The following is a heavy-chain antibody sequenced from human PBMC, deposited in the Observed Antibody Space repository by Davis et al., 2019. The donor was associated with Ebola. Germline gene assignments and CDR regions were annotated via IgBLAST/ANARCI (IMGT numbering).Heavy chain of an antibody. CDR3: ARLGAARPRVYFDY. J-gene: IGHJ4*02. Sequence: PGGSLRLSCKGSGHSFTSYWIGWVRQMPGKGLEWMGIIYPGDSDTRYSPSFQGQVTISADKSISTAYLQWSSLKASDTAMYYCARLGAARPRVYFDYWGQGTLVTVSS. CDR2: IYPGDSDT. V-gene: IGHV5-51*01. CDR1: GHSFTSYW. D-gene: IGHD6-6*01.